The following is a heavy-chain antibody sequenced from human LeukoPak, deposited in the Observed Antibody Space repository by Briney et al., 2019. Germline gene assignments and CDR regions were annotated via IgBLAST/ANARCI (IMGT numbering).Heavy chain of an antibody. V-gene: IGHV3-23*01. Sequence: GGSLRLSCAASGFTFSSYWMSWVRQAPGKGLEWVSAISTRGDNTYYTDSVKGRFTISRDNPKNTVYLQMNSLRDEDTAVYYCARERGFDSWGQGTLVTVSS. CDR3: ARERGFDS. J-gene: IGHJ4*02. CDR2: ISTRGDNT. CDR1: GFTFSSYW.